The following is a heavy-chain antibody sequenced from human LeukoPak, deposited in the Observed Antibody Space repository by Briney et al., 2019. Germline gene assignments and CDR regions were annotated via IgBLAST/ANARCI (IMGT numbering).Heavy chain of an antibody. D-gene: IGHD6-19*01. J-gene: IGHJ5*02. CDR1: GFTFSSYA. V-gene: IGHV3-23*01. CDR2: ISGSGGST. Sequence: GGSLRLSCAASGFTFSSYAMIWVRQAPGKGLEWVSAISGSGGSTYYADSVKGRFTISRDNSKNTLYLQMNSLRAEDTALYYCAKDIGSGWYENWFDAWGQGTLVTVSS. CDR3: AKDIGSGWYENWFDA.